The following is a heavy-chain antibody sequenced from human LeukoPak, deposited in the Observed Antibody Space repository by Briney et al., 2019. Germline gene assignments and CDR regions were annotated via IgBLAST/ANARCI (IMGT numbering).Heavy chain of an antibody. CDR2: TYHSGST. D-gene: IGHD6-19*01. CDR1: GGSMRDYY. V-gene: IGHV4-59*08. J-gene: IGHJ4*02. CDR3: ARRRQWLDFDY. Sequence: PSETLSLTCTVSGGSMRDYYWSWIRQPPGKGLEWIGYTYHSGSTDYNPSLKSRVTMSVETSKNQFSLKLTSVTAADTAVYYCARRRQWLDFDYWGQGTLVTVSS.